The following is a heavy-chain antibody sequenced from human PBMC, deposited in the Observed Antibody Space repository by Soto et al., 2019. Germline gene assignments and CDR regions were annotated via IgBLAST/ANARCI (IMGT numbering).Heavy chain of an antibody. CDR2: ISAYNGNT. Sequence: QVQLVQSGAEVKKPGASVKVSCKASGYTFASYAISWMRQAPGQGLEWMGWISAYNGNTNYAQKLQGRVTMTTATATSTAYMEPRSLRSDDTAVYYCARDPPPPDYWGQGTLVTVSS. J-gene: IGHJ4*02. CDR3: ARDPPPPDY. CDR1: GYTFASYA. V-gene: IGHV1-18*01.